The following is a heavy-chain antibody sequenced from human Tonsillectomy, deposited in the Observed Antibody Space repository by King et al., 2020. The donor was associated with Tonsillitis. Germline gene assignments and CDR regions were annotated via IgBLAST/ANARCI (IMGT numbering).Heavy chain of an antibody. V-gene: IGHV3-30*04. CDR2: ISYDGSNK. CDR3: ASPDTVVNPTLGDRFDY. CDR1: GFTFSSYA. D-gene: IGHD4-23*01. Sequence: QLVQSGGGVVQPGRSLRLSCAASGFTFSSYAMHWVRQAPGKGLEWVAVISYDGSNKYYADSVKGRFTISRDTSKNTLYLQMNSLRAEDTAVYYCASPDTVVNPTLGDRFDYWGQGNLVTVSS. J-gene: IGHJ4*02.